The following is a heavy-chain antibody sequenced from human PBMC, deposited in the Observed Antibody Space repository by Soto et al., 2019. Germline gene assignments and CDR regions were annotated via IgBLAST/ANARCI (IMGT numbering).Heavy chain of an antibody. Sequence: GESLKISCKGSGYSFTSYWIGWVRQMPGKGLEWMGIIYPGDSDTRYSPSFQGQVTISADKSISTAYLQWSSLKASDTAMYYCARETTGLGYCTNGVCDNWFDPWGQGTLVTVSS. J-gene: IGHJ5*02. D-gene: IGHD2-8*01. CDR3: ARETTGLGYCTNGVCDNWFDP. CDR2: IYPGDSDT. CDR1: GYSFTSYW. V-gene: IGHV5-51*01.